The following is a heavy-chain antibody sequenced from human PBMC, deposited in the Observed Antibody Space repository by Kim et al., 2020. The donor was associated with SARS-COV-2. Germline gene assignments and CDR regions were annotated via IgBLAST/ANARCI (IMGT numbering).Heavy chain of an antibody. V-gene: IGHV3-15*01. CDR2: IKSKTDGGTT. CDR1: GFTFSNAW. CDR3: TTIGSITMIVVVIPFDY. J-gene: IGHJ4*02. Sequence: GGSLRLSCAASGFTFSNAWMSWVRQAPGKGLEWVGRIKSKTDGGTTDYAAPVKGRFTISRDDSKNTLYLQMNSLKTEDTAVYYCTTIGSITMIVVVIPFDYWGQGTLVTVSS. D-gene: IGHD3-22*01.